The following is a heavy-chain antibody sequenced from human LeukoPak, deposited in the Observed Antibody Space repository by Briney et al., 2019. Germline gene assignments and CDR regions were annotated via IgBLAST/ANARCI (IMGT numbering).Heavy chain of an antibody. CDR3: ARHYLGGNYPDYFNH. V-gene: IGHV4-39*01. CDR2: IYYSGNT. Sequence: PSETLSLTCIVSGGSISSTTYYWGWIRQPPGKRLEWIGSIYYSGNTYYNPSLKSRVTISIDTSKDQFSLNLNSVTAADTAIYSCARHYLGGNYPDYFNHWGQGTLVTVSS. CDR1: GGSISSTTYY. D-gene: IGHD1-26*01. J-gene: IGHJ4*02.